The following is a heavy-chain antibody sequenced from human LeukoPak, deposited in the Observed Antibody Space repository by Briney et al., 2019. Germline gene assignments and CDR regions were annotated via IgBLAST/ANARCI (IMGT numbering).Heavy chain of an antibody. V-gene: IGHV4-61*02. CDR3: ARDHPPNDY. CDR2: IYTSGST. J-gene: IGHJ4*02. Sequence: SETLSLTCTVSGGSISSGSYYWNWIRQPAGKGLEWIGRIYTSGSTNYNPSLKSRVTISVDTSKNQFSLKLSSVTAADTAVYYCARDHPPNDYWGQGTLVTVSS. CDR1: GGSISSGSYY.